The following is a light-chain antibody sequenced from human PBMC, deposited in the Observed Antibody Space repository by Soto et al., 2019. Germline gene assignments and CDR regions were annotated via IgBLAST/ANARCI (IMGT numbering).Light chain of an antibody. CDR2: GVY. V-gene: IGKV3-20*01. CDR3: PQYSRSPVTFSPLT. J-gene: IGKJ4*01. Sequence: EIVLTQTPATLSLSPGERVTLSCRASQNIGDTYLAWYQQKPGQAPRLLIYGVYARGTGISDRLSASGSGIDFTLNISRLEPDDFAVYYCPQYSRSPVTFSPLTFVGGSKVEL. CDR1: QNIGDTY.